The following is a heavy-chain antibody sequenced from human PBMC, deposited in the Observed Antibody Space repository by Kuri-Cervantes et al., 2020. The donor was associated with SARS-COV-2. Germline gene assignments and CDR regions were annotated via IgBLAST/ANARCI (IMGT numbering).Heavy chain of an antibody. CDR3: ARVRIFGVPGFAFDI. Sequence: ESLKISCPVSGGSISSYYWRWIRQPPGKGLEWIGYIYYSGSTNYNPSLKSRVTISVDTSKNQFSLKLSSVTAADTAVYYCARVRIFGVPGFAFDIWGQGTMVTVSS. D-gene: IGHD3-3*01. V-gene: IGHV4-59*01. J-gene: IGHJ3*02. CDR2: IYYSGST. CDR1: GGSISSYY.